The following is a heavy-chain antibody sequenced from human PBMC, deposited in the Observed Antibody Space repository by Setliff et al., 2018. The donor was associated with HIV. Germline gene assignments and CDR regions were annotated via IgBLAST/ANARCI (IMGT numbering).Heavy chain of an antibody. D-gene: IGHD1-26*01. Sequence: PGESLKISCQSSGYSFSSNWIAWVRQMPGEGLEWMGIIYPGDSDTRYSPSLQGQVSISVDMSLNTAYLQWRSLKASDTAMYYCARVMVGAYDAFDLWGQGTMGTVS. J-gene: IGHJ3*01. CDR1: GYSFSSNW. CDR3: ARVMVGAYDAFDL. CDR2: IYPGDSDT. V-gene: IGHV5-51*01.